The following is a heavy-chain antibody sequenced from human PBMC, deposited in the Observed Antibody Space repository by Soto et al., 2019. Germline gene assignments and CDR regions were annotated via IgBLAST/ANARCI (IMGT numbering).Heavy chain of an antibody. D-gene: IGHD2-8*01. V-gene: IGHV3-21*01. CDR2: ISSSSSYI. CDR1: GFTFGSYS. Sequence: GGSLRLSCAASGFTFGSYSMNWVRQAPGKGLEWVSSISSSSSYIYYADSVKGRFTISRDNAKNSLYLRMNSLRAEDTAVYYCARALEGKYCTNGVCYPKPYYYYGMDVWGQGTTVTVSS. CDR3: ARALEGKYCTNGVCYPKPYYYYGMDV. J-gene: IGHJ6*02.